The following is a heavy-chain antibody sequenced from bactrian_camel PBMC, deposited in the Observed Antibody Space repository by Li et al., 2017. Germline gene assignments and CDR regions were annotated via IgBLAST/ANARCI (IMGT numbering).Heavy chain of an antibody. J-gene: IGHJ4*01. CDR2: IRTGDDTL. D-gene: IGHD4*01. Sequence: QLVESGGGSVQAGGSLGLSCAASGFATSRNCLGWFRQIPGKGRERVASIRTGDDTLYYAPSVRGRFTISRDNAKNTLYLQLNDLKTEDTAMYYCTNEVEVHNEYEHNGWGQGTQVTVS. CDR1: GFATSRNC. CDR3: TNEVEVHNEYEHNG. V-gene: IGHV3S1*01.